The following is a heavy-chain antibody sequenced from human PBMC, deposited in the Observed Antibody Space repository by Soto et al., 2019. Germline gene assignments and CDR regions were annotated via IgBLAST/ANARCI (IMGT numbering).Heavy chain of an antibody. D-gene: IGHD5-12*01. CDR2: IKQDGSEK. Sequence: EVQLVESGGGLVQPGGSLRLSCAASGFTFSSYWMSWVRQAPGKGLEWVANIKQDGSEKYYVDSVKGRFTISRDNAKNSLDLQMNSLRAEDTAVYYCARPSGDDYLDYFDYWGQGTLVTVSS. V-gene: IGHV3-7*04. CDR3: ARPSGDDYLDYFDY. J-gene: IGHJ4*02. CDR1: GFTFSSYW.